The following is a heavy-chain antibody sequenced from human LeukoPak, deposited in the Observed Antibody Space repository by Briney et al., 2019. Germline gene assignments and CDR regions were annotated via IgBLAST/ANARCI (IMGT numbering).Heavy chain of an antibody. D-gene: IGHD3-22*01. CDR3: TTAYYYDNSGYYPYYFDY. Sequence: GGSLRLSCAASGFIFSNAWMSWVRQAPGKGLEWVGRIKSKTDGGTTDYAAPVKGRFTISRDDSKNTLYLQMNSLKTEDTAVYYCTTAYYYDNSGYYPYYFDYWGQGTLVTVSS. J-gene: IGHJ4*02. V-gene: IGHV3-15*01. CDR2: IKSKTDGGTT. CDR1: GFIFSNAW.